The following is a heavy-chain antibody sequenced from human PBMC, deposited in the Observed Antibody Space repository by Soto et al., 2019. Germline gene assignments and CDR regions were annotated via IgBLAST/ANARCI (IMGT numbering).Heavy chain of an antibody. J-gene: IGHJ4*02. CDR3: ARWSYLDY. Sequence: GGSLRLSCAASGLRFGSYSLSWVRQAPGKGLEWVSTISGSDGKTFYADSVKGRFSISRDTSQSALYLQMNSLRADDTAMYYCARWSYLDYWGQGTRVTVSS. CDR1: GLRFGSYS. CDR2: ISGSDGKT. D-gene: IGHD3-3*01. V-gene: IGHV3-23*01.